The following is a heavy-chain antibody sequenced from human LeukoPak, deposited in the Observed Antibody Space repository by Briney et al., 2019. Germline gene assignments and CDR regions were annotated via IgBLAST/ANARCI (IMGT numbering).Heavy chain of an antibody. J-gene: IGHJ6*03. CDR3: AKTSIRFLEWFYYMDV. CDR1: GFTFSSYG. CDR2: IRYDGSNK. Sequence: PGGSLRLSCAASGFTFSSYGMHWVRQAPGKGLEWVAFIRYDGSNKYYADSVKGRFTISRDNSKNTLYLQMNSLRAEDTAVYYCAKTSIRFLEWFYYMDVWGKGTTVTVSS. D-gene: IGHD3-3*01. V-gene: IGHV3-30*02.